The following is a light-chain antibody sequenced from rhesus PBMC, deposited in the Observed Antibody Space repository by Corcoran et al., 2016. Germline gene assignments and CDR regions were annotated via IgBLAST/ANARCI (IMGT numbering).Light chain of an antibody. Sequence: DIQMTQSPSALSAPVGDRVTITCRASQGISNWLAWYQQKPGKAPKLLIHSASNLETGVPSRFSGSGSGTGVTLTNSSLQPADIATYYCQQHDTSPYNFGQGTKVEVK. V-gene: IGKV1-69*01. CDR3: QQHDTSPYN. J-gene: IGKJ2*01. CDR2: SAS. CDR1: QGISNW.